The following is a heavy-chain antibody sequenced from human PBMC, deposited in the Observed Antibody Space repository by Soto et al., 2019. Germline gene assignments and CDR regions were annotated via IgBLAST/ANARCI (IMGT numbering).Heavy chain of an antibody. J-gene: IGHJ4*02. Sequence: ASVKVSCRPSGYSFITFGITWVRQAPGQRFEWMGWVNPYNGNTNYAEKFQGRLTMTTDTSTSTAYMELRSLRSDDTAVYHCARRSYYDGSGTIDYWGQGTLVTVSS. CDR1: GYSFITFG. CDR2: VNPYNGNT. CDR3: ARRSYYDGSGTIDY. V-gene: IGHV1-18*01. D-gene: IGHD3-22*01.